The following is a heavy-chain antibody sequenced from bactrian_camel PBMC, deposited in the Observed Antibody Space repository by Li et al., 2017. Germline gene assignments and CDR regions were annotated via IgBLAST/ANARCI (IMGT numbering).Heavy chain of an antibody. J-gene: IGHJ7*01. CDR1: GHMYTSNC. CDR2: IDSDGRI. V-gene: IGHV3S53*01. D-gene: IGHD4*01. Sequence: HVQLVESGGGSVQAGGSLRLSCQASGHMYTSNCMAWFRQAPGKEREGVAYIDSDGRISYTESVKGRFTISKDNAKSTLYLQMNSLKPEDTAVYYCVAAPSPACSDGYLLSNAYGWDYWGKGTQVTVS.